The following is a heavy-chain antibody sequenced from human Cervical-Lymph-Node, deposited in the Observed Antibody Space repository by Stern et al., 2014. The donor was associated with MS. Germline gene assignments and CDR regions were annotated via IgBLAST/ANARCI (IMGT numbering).Heavy chain of an antibody. V-gene: IGHV3-30-3*01. CDR2: VSYDGSNK. CDR3: ARAGTNGWYGSSYFDY. CDR1: GVTLTNYA. D-gene: IGHD6-19*01. J-gene: IGHJ4*02. Sequence: MQLVESGGGVVQPGRALRLSGEASGVTLTNYALHWVRQAQGKGLEWVAFVSYDGSNKYYADSAKGRFTISRDNSKNTVFLQMDSLRPEDTALYFCARAGTNGWYGSSYFDYWGQGTLVTVSS.